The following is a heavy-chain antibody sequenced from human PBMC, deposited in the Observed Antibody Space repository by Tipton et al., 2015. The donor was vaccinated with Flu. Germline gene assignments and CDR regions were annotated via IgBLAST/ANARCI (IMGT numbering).Heavy chain of an antibody. CDR2: VHQTGTT. CDR1: GDSLGSNYF. CDR3: ARLTYYYGSGTSDC. D-gene: IGHD3-10*01. J-gene: IGHJ4*02. V-gene: IGHV4-38-2*01. Sequence: TLSLTCSVSGDSLGSNYFWGWIRQPPGKGLEWIGNVHQTGTTYYNPSLRSRLTITVDRPKNQFSLRLTSVTAADTAVYYCARLTYYYGSGTSDCWGQGTLLTVSS.